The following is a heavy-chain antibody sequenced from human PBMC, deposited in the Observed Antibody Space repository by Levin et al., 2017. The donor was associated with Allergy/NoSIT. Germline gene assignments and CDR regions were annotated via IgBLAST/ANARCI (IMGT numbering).Heavy chain of an antibody. V-gene: IGHV1-18*01. CDR3: ASVSGLPSSGWFYFDY. D-gene: IGHD6-19*01. CDR2: ISAYNGNT. J-gene: IGHJ4*02. CDR1: GYTFTSYG. Sequence: ASVKVSCKASGYTFTSYGISWVRQAPGQGLEWMGWISAYNGNTNYAQKLQGRVTMTTDTSTSTAYMELRSLRSDDTAVYYCASVSGLPSSGWFYFDYWGQGTLVTVSS.